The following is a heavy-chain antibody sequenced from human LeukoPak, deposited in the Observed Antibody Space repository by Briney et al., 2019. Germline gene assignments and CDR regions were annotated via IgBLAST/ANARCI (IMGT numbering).Heavy chain of an antibody. CDR1: GGSISSSSYY. CDR3: ARGSPERGYSGYDTPTPRYSFDY. D-gene: IGHD5-12*01. Sequence: SETLSLTCTVSGGSISSSSYYWGWIRQPPGKGLEWIGYIYYSGSTDYNASLKSRVTISVDRSKNQFSLRLSSVTAADTAVYYCARGSPERGYSGYDTPTPRYSFDYWGQGTRVTVSS. V-gene: IGHV4-39*07. J-gene: IGHJ4*02. CDR2: IYYSGST.